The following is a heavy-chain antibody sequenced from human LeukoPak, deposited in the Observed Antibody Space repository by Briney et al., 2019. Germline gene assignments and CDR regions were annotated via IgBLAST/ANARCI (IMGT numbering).Heavy chain of an antibody. J-gene: IGHJ3*02. Sequence: SETLSLTCAVYGGSFSGYYWSWFRQPPGKGLECIGEINHSGSTNYNPSLKSRVTISVDTSKNQFSLKLTSVTAADTAVYYCTRDLTQYYDVWSGSHGFDIWGQGTMVIVSS. V-gene: IGHV4-34*01. CDR3: TRDLTQYYDVWSGSHGFDI. D-gene: IGHD3-3*01. CDR2: INHSGST. CDR1: GGSFSGYY.